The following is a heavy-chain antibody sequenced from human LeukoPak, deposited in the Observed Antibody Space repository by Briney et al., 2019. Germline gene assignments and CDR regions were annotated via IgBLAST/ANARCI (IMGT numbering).Heavy chain of an antibody. J-gene: IGHJ6*03. CDR2: ISAYNAHT. V-gene: IGHV1-18*01. D-gene: IGHD3-16*01. CDR3: ATAGGSHDYYYYYMDV. CDR1: GYTFTSYG. Sequence: ASVKVSCKASGYTFTSYGISWVRQAPGQGLEWMGWISAYNAHTNYAQKLQGRVTMTEDTSTDTAYMELSSLRSEDTAVYYCATAGGSHDYYYYYMDVWGKGTTVTVSS.